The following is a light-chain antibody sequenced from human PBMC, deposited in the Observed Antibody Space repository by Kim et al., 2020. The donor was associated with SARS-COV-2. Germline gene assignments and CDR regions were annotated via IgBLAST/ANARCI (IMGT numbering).Light chain of an antibody. Sequence: SSELTQDPAVSVALGQTVRITCQGDSLRSYYVSWYQQKPGQAPLLVIYGRNNRPSGIPDRFSGSSSGNTASLTITGAQAEDEADYYCNSRDSSVNPLVFGGGTKVTVL. CDR2: GRN. J-gene: IGLJ3*02. CDR3: NSRDSSVNPLV. V-gene: IGLV3-19*01. CDR1: SLRSYY.